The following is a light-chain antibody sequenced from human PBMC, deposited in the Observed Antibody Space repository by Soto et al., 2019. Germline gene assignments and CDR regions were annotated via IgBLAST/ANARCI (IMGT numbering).Light chain of an antibody. CDR2: DDN. Sequence: QSALTQPPSVSGAPGQSITISCTGTSSDIGAYNFVSWYQQHPGKAPKLMLYDDNIRPSGVSNRFSGSKSGNTASLTISGLQDEDADDYYCTSWTTLTTMIFGGGTKLTVL. J-gene: IGLJ2*01. CDR3: TSWTTLTTMI. V-gene: IGLV2-14*03. CDR1: SSDIGAYNF.